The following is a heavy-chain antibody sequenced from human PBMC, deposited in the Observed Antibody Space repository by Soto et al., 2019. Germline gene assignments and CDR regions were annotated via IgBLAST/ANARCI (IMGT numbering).Heavy chain of an antibody. Sequence: QVQLVESGGGVVQPGRSLRLSCVASGFTFSSYGMHWVRQAPGKGLEWVAVISYDGSNKYYADSVKGRFTISRDNSKNTLYLQMNSLRAEDTAVYYCAKAGGHGDYPWYFDLWGRGTLVTVSS. CDR1: GFTFSSYG. D-gene: IGHD4-17*01. CDR2: ISYDGSNK. V-gene: IGHV3-30*18. J-gene: IGHJ2*01. CDR3: AKAGGHGDYPWYFDL.